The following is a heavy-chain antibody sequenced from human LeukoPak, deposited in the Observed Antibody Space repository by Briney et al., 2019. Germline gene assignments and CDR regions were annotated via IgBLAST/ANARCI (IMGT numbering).Heavy chain of an antibody. CDR3: ARVDGDSSGYYSFGY. D-gene: IGHD3-22*01. CDR2: ISYDGSNK. V-gene: IGHV3-30-3*01. J-gene: IGHJ4*02. CDR1: GFTFSSYA. Sequence: RGSLRLSCAASGFTFSSYAMHWVRQAPGKGLEWVAVISYDGSNKYYADSVKGRFTISRDNSKNTLYLQMNSLRAEDTAVYYCARVDGDSSGYYSFGYWGQGTLVTVSS.